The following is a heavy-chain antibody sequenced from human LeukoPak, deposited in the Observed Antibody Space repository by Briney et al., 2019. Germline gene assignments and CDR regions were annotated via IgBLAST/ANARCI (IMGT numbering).Heavy chain of an antibody. V-gene: IGHV1-2*02. CDR2: INPNSGDT. CDR3: AYLTGPPTNWFDP. CDR1: GYTFTGYY. J-gene: IGHJ5*02. D-gene: IGHD1-14*01. Sequence: GASVKVSCKASGYTFTGYYMHWVRQAPGQGLEWMGWINPNSGDTSYAQKFQGRVTMTRDTSTSTVYMELSSLRSEDTAVYYCAYLTGPPTNWFDPWGQGTLVTVSS.